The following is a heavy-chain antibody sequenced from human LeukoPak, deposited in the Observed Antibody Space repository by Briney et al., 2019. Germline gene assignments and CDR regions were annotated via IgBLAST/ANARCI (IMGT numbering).Heavy chain of an antibody. J-gene: IGHJ5*02. V-gene: IGHV3-21*01. Sequence: GGSLRLSCAASGFTFSSHSMNWVRQAPGKGLEWVSSISSSSSYIYYADSVKGRFTISRDNAKNSLYLQMNSLRAEDTAVYYCARLVELWPYNWFDPWGQGTLVTVSS. CDR2: ISSSSSYI. CDR1: GFTFSSHS. D-gene: IGHD5-18*01. CDR3: ARLVELWPYNWFDP.